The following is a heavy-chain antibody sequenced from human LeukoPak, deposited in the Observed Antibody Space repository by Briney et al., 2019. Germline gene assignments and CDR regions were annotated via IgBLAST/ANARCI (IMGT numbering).Heavy chain of an antibody. V-gene: IGHV3-23*01. CDR1: GFTFSSYA. J-gene: IGHJ4*02. Sequence: GGSLRLSCAASGFTFSSYAMSWFRQAPGKGLEWVSAISGSGGSTYYADSVKGRFTISRDNSKNTLYLQMNSLRAADTAVYYCAKDKGYYGSGSYYYYWGQGTLVTVSS. D-gene: IGHD3-10*01. CDR2: ISGSGGST. CDR3: AKDKGYYGSGSYYYY.